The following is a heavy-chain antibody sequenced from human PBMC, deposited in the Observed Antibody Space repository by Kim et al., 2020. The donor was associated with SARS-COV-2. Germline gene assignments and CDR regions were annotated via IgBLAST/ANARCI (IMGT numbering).Heavy chain of an antibody. D-gene: IGHD1-1*01. V-gene: IGHV3-30*03. Sequence: VKGRFTIYRDNSKNTMYVQMNSLRPEDTAVYYCATWTGQPQNERHYYDMDIWGQGTSVTVSS. J-gene: IGHJ6*02. CDR3: ATWTGQPQNERHYYDMDI.